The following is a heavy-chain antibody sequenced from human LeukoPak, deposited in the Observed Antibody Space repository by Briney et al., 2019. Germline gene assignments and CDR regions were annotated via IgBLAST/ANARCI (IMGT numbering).Heavy chain of an antibody. CDR1: GFTFSSYS. CDR3: ARGSVPLFDY. Sequence: GGSLRLSCAASGFTFSSYSMNWVRQAPGKELGWVSSISSSSSYIYYADSVKGRFTISRDNAKNSLYLQMNSLRAEDTAVYYCARGSVPLFDYWGQGTLVTVSS. V-gene: IGHV3-21*01. CDR2: ISSSSSYI. J-gene: IGHJ4*02. D-gene: IGHD3-10*02.